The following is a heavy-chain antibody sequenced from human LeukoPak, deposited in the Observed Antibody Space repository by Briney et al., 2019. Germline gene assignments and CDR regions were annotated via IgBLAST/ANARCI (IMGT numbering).Heavy chain of an antibody. D-gene: IGHD3-10*01. V-gene: IGHV3-30*18. CDR3: AKGYYGSGSYLDY. CDR1: GFTFSSYD. CDR2: ISYDGSNK. Sequence: GGSLRLSCAASGFTFSSYDMHWVRQAPGKGLEWVAVISYDGSNKYYADSVKGRFTISRDNSKNTLYLQMNSLRAEDTAVYYCAKGYYGSGSYLDYWGQGTLVTVSS. J-gene: IGHJ4*02.